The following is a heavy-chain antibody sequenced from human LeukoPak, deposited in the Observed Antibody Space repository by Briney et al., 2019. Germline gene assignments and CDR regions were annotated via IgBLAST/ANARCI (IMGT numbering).Heavy chain of an antibody. V-gene: IGHV1-24*01. J-gene: IGHJ6*02. Sequence: ASVKVSCKVSGYTLTELSMHWVRQAPGKGLEWMGGFDPEDGETIYAQKFQGRVTMTEDTSTDTAYMELSSLRSEDTAVYYCARDSVVINLSYYYYGMDVWGQGTTVTVSS. CDR3: ARDSVVINLSYYYYGMDV. CDR1: GYTLTELS. D-gene: IGHD3-22*01. CDR2: FDPEDGET.